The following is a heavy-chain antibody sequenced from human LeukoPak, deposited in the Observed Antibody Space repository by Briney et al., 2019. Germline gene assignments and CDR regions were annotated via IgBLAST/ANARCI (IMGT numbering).Heavy chain of an antibody. J-gene: IGHJ4*02. V-gene: IGHV1-8*02. CDR1: GYTFTSYG. Sequence: PGASVKVSCKASGYTFTSYGISWVRQATGQGLEWMGWMNPNSGNTGYAQKFQGRVTMTRNTSISTAYMELSSLRSEDTAVYYCARDSSSWIHSFDYWGQGTLVTVSS. CDR3: ARDSSSWIHSFDY. CDR2: MNPNSGNT. D-gene: IGHD6-13*01.